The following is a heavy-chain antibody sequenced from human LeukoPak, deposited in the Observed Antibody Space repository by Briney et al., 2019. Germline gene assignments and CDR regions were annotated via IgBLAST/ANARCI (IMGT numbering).Heavy chain of an antibody. CDR1: GFTFNNYW. CDR2: VNQDGSDK. D-gene: IGHD3-3*01. Sequence: GGSLRLSCAASGFTFNNYWMNWVRQAPGKGLEWVANVNQDGSDKYYVDCLKGRFTISRDNAKNSLYLQMNSLRAEDTAVYYCARSFLEWSFDYWGQGTLVTVSS. CDR3: ARSFLEWSFDY. J-gene: IGHJ4*02. V-gene: IGHV3-7*01.